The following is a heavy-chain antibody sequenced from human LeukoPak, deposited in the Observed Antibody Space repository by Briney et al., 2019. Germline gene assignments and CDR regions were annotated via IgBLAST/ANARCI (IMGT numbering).Heavy chain of an antibody. CDR2: IYSGGST. J-gene: IGHJ4*02. V-gene: IGHV3-66*01. CDR1: GFTVSTNY. CDR3: ARDSMNAYYFDY. Sequence: PGGSLRLSCAASGFTVSTNYMSWVRQAPGKGLEWVSVIYSGGSTYYADSVKGRFTISRDNSKNTLYLQMNALRAEDTAVYYCARDSMNAYYFDYWGQGTLVTVSS. D-gene: IGHD1-1*01.